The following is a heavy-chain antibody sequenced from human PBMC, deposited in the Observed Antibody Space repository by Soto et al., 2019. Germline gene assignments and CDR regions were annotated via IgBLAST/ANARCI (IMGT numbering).Heavy chain of an antibody. V-gene: IGHV3-43*01. D-gene: IGHD5-18*01. Sequence: GGSLRLSCAASGFTFDDYTMHWVRQAPGKGLEWVSLISWDGGSTYYADSVKGRFTISRDNSKNSLYLQMNSLRTEDTALYYCAKDIGRGYSYGPGIDYWGQGTLVTVSS. CDR3: AKDIGRGYSYGPGIDY. CDR2: ISWDGGST. J-gene: IGHJ4*02. CDR1: GFTFDDYT.